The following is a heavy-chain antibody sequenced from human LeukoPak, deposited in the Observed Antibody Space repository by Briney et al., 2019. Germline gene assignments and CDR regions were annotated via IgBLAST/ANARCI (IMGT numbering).Heavy chain of an antibody. Sequence: GGSLRLSCTASGFTFSSYWMSWVRQAPGEGLEWVANIKQDGSEKYYVDSVKGRFTISRDNSKNTLYLQMNSLRAEDTAVYYCAKDPGGFGEFDYWGQGTLLTVSS. CDR3: AKDPGGFGEFDY. CDR1: GFTFSSYW. CDR2: IKQDGSEK. V-gene: IGHV3-7*03. J-gene: IGHJ4*02. D-gene: IGHD3-10*01.